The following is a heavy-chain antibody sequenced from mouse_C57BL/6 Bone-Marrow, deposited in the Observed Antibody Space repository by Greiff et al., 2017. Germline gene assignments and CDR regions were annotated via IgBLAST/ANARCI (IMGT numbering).Heavy chain of an antibody. Sequence: QVQLQQPGAELARPGASVKLSCKASGYTFTSYGISWVKQRTGQGLEWIGEIYPRSGNTYYNEKFKGKATLTADKSSSTAYMELRSLTSEDSAVYYWARGGCAYWGQGTLVTVSA. V-gene: IGHV1-81*01. CDR1: GYTFTSYG. J-gene: IGHJ3*01. CDR2: IYPRSGNT. CDR3: ARGGCAY.